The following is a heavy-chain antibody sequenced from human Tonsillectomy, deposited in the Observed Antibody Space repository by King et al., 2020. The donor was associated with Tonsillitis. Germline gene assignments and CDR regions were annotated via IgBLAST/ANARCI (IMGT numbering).Heavy chain of an antibody. CDR1: GFTFSNAW. J-gene: IGHJ4*02. CDR3: TTGIQLWLFDAPVLIDY. Sequence: VQLVESGGGLVKPGGSLRLSCAASGFTFSNAWMSWVRQAPGKGLEWVGRIKSKTDGGTTDYAAPVKGRFTISRDDSKNTLYLQMNSLKTEDTAVYYCTTGIQLWLFDAPVLIDYWGQGTLVTVSS. CDR2: IKSKTDGGTT. V-gene: IGHV3-15*01. D-gene: IGHD5-18*01.